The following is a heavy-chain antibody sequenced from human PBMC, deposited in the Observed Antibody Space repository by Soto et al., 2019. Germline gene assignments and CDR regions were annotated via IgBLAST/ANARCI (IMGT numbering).Heavy chain of an antibody. CDR1: GGTFSSYA. Sequence: QVQLVQSGAEVKKPGSSVNVSCKASGGTFSSYAISWVRQAPGQGLEWMGGIIPIFGTANYAQKFQGRVTITAEESTCTVCIELSSLRSEDTAVYYCARPYYYDSSGYPLAYYYYGMDVWGQGTTVTVSS. CDR2: IIPIFGTA. D-gene: IGHD3-22*01. V-gene: IGHV1-69*01. CDR3: ARPYYYDSSGYPLAYYYYGMDV. J-gene: IGHJ6*02.